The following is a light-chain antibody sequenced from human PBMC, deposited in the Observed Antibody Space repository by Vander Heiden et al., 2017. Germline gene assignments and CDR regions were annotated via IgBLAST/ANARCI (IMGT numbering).Light chain of an antibody. CDR2: GAS. Sequence: EIVMTQSPVTLSVSPGERATLSCRASQSVSSNLAWYQQKPGQAPRLLIYGASTRATGIPARFSGSGSGTEFTLTISSLQCEDFAVYYCQQYNNWPLTFGGGTKVEIK. J-gene: IGKJ4*01. CDR1: QSVSSN. V-gene: IGKV3-15*01. CDR3: QQYNNWPLT.